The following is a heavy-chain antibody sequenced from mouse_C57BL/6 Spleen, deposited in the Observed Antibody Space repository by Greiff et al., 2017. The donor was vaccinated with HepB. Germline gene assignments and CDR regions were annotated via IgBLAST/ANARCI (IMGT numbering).Heavy chain of an antibody. CDR3: ASSVYYREEEGYYGYDEAWFAY. Sequence: QVQLQQPGAELVMPGASVKLSCKASGYTFTSYWMHWVKQRPGQGLEWIGEIDPSDSYTNYNQKFKGKSTLTVDKSSSTAYMQLSSLTSEDSAVYYCASSVYYREEEGYYGYDEAWFAYWGQGTLVTVSA. CDR2: IDPSDSYT. J-gene: IGHJ3*01. D-gene: IGHD2-2*01. V-gene: IGHV1-69*01. CDR1: GYTFTSYW.